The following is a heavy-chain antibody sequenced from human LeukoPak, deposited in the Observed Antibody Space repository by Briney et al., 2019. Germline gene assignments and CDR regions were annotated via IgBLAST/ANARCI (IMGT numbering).Heavy chain of an antibody. Sequence: ASVKVSCKASGGTFSSYAISWVRQAPGQGLEWMGGIIPIFGTANYAQKFQGRVTITADESTSTAYMELSSLRSEDTAVYYCARDGFGGNSFSCDYWGQGTLVTVSS. D-gene: IGHD4-23*01. V-gene: IGHV1-69*13. CDR3: ARDGFGGNSFSCDY. J-gene: IGHJ4*02. CDR2: IIPIFGTA. CDR1: GGTFSSYA.